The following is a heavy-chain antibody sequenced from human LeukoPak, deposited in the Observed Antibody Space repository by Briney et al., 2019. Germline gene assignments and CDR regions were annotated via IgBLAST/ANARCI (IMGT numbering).Heavy chain of an antibody. D-gene: IGHD1-26*01. CDR2: INPNSGGT. Sequence: ASVKVSCKASGYTFTGYHMHWVRQAPGQGLEWMGWINPNSGGTNYAQKFQGRVTMTRDTSISTAYMELSRLRSDDTAVYYCASSIVGATKSWFDPWGQGTLVTVSS. J-gene: IGHJ5*02. V-gene: IGHV1-2*02. CDR3: ASSIVGATKSWFDP. CDR1: GYTFTGYH.